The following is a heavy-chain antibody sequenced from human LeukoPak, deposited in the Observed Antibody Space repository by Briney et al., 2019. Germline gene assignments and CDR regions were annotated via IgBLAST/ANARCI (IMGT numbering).Heavy chain of an antibody. CDR1: GFSFSEYE. J-gene: IGHJ4*02. CDR3: ARALRHSNYNYFDY. D-gene: IGHD4-11*01. Sequence: PGGSLRLSCVASGFSFSEYEMNWVRQAPGKGLEWVSYISGGGNTIYYADSVKGRFTISRDNAKKSLYLQMNSLRAEDTAVYYCARALRHSNYNYFDYWGQGTLVTVPS. V-gene: IGHV3-48*03. CDR2: ISGGGNTI.